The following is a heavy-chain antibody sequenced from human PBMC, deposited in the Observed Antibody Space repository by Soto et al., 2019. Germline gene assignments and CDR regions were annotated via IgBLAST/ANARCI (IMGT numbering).Heavy chain of an antibody. CDR3: ARDKKSYDFWSGYSGDAFDI. CDR1: GYTFTSYG. CDR2: ISAYNGNT. V-gene: IGHV1-18*01. D-gene: IGHD3-3*01. J-gene: IGHJ3*02. Sequence: ASVKVSCKASGYTFTSYGISWVRQAPGQGLEWMGWISAYNGNTNYAQKLQGRVTMTTDTSTSTAYMELRSLRSDDTAVYYCARDKKSYDFWSGYSGDAFDIWGQGTMVTVS.